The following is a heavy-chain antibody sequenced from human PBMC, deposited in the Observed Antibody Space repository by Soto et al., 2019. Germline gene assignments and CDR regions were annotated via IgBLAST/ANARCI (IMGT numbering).Heavy chain of an antibody. J-gene: IGHJ5*02. CDR3: ARAAVVNNWFDP. Sequence: SDTLSLTCAVSGDSITSYNWWSWVRQPPGKGLEWIGEIHHGGSTNYNPSLTSRVTISVDKSKNQFSLKLNSVTAADTAVYYCARAAVVNNWFDPWGQGTLVTVSS. D-gene: IGHD2-21*01. V-gene: IGHV4-4*02. CDR2: IHHGGST. CDR1: GDSITSYNW.